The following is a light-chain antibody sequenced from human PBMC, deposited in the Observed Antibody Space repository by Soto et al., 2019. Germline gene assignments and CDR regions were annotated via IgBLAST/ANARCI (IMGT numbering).Light chain of an antibody. CDR1: QSFRSNY. Sequence: EIVLTQSPGTLSLSPGDRATLSCRASQSFRSNYLAWYQQRPGQPPRLLIYGVSSRASGIPDRFSGSVSGTAVTLTISRLEPEDAAVYYCQQYDRIPGFTFGGGTKVEI. V-gene: IGKV3-20*01. CDR3: QQYDRIPGFT. J-gene: IGKJ4*01. CDR2: GVS.